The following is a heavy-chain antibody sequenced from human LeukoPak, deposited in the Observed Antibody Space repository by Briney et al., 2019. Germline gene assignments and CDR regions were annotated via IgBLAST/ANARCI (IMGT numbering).Heavy chain of an antibody. Sequence: GGSLRLSCAASGFTFSTSWMTWVRQAPGKGLEWVANIKQDGSEKYYVDSVKGRFTISRDNAKNSLYLQMNSLRAEDTAVYYCARVSGSYYNPYYFDYWGQGTLVTVSS. CDR1: GFTFSTSW. J-gene: IGHJ4*02. CDR2: IKQDGSEK. CDR3: ARVSGSYYNPYYFDY. D-gene: IGHD3-10*01. V-gene: IGHV3-7*03.